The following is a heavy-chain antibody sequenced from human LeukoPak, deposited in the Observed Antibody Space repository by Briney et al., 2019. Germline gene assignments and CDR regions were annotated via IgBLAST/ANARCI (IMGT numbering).Heavy chain of an antibody. J-gene: IGHJ6*04. CDR3: ARAVTTGPYYYGMDV. Sequence: SVKVSCKASGGTFSSYAISWVRQAPGQGLEWMGGIIPIFGTANYAQKFQGGVTITADESTSTAYMELSSLRSEDTAVYYCARAVTTGPYYYGMDVWGKGTAVTVSS. CDR1: GGTFSSYA. CDR2: IIPIFGTA. D-gene: IGHD4-17*01. V-gene: IGHV1-69*13.